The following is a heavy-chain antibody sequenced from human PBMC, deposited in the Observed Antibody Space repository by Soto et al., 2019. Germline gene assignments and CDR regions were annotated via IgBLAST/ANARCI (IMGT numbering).Heavy chain of an antibody. D-gene: IGHD3-22*01. CDR1: GGSISGNY. V-gene: IGHV4-4*07. CDR2: IYTSGSS. CDR3: ARVIAPYYYDSSGRYFDS. Sequence: SETLSLTCIVSGGSISGNYWSWIRQPAGKGLEWIGRIYTSGSSNYNPSLKSRVIMSVDTSKNQFSLKLNSVTAADTAVYYCARVIAPYYYDSSGRYFDSWGQGALVTVSS. J-gene: IGHJ4*02.